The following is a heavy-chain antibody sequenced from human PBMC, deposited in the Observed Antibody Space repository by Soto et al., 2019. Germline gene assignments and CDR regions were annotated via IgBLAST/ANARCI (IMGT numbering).Heavy chain of an antibody. CDR1: GYSFTSYW. CDR2: IYPGDSDT. D-gene: IGHD5-18*01. J-gene: IGHJ6*02. Sequence: PGRSLKISCKGSGYSFTSYWIGWVRQMPGKGLEWMGIIYPGDSDTRYSPSLQGQVTISADKSISTAYLQWSSLKAPDTAMYYCARLGFVDTAMVPNLGYYYGMDVWGQGTTVTVAS. V-gene: IGHV5-51*01. CDR3: ARLGFVDTAMVPNLGYYYGMDV.